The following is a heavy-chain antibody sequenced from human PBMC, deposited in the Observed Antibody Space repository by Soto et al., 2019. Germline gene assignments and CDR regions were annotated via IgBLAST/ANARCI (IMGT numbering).Heavy chain of an antibody. CDR1: GYSFTSYW. V-gene: IGHV5-10-1*01. J-gene: IGHJ4*02. Sequence: PGESLKISCKGSGYSFTSYWISWVRQMPGKGLEWMGRIDPSDSYTNYSPSFQGHVTISADKPISTAYLQWSSLRASDTAMYYCARGGVSTRTFDYWGQGTPVTVSS. CDR2: IDPSDSYT. D-gene: IGHD3-3*01. CDR3: ARGGVSTRTFDY.